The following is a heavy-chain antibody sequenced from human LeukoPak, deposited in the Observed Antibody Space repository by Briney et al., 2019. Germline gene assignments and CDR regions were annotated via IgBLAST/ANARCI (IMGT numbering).Heavy chain of an antibody. D-gene: IGHD3-10*01. CDR3: VRDSYFYGSGSLDY. J-gene: IGHJ4*02. Sequence: AGGSLRLSCVTSDFPFSTYTINWVRQAPGKRLGWVSSISGGANDINYADSVQGRFTISRDNTRNSVYLQMNSLRAEDSGVYYCVRDSYFYGSGSLDYWGQGILVTVSS. CDR2: ISGGANDI. V-gene: IGHV3-21*06. CDR1: DFPFSTYT.